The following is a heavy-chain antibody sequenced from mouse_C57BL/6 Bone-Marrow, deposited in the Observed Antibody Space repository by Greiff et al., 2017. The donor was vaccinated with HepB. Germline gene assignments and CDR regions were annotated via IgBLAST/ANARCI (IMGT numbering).Heavy chain of an antibody. J-gene: IGHJ2*01. CDR2: ISDGGSYT. D-gene: IGHD1-3*01. V-gene: IGHV5-4*01. Sequence: EVQRVESGGGLVKPGGSLKLSCAASGFTFSSYAMSWVRQTPEKRLEWVATISDGGSYTYYPDNVKGRFTISRDNAKNILYLQMSHLKSEDTAMYYCARDRYKGGYYFDYWGQGTTLTVSS. CDR3: ARDRYKGGYYFDY. CDR1: GFTFSSYA.